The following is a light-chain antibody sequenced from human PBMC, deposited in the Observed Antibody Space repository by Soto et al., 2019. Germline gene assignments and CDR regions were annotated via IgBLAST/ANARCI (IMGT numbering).Light chain of an antibody. CDR1: QDISNY. Sequence: DIQMTQSPSSLSASVGDRVTITCQASQDISNYLYWYQQKPGKAPKLLIYDASNLETGVPSRFSGSGSGTDFTSTISSLQPDDIATYCYQQYDNLPPFTFGPGTKVDIK. V-gene: IGKV1-33*01. CDR3: QQYDNLPPFT. J-gene: IGKJ3*01. CDR2: DAS.